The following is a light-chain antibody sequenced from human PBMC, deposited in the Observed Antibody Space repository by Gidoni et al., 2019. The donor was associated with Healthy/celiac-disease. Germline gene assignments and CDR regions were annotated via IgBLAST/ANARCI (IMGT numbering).Light chain of an antibody. CDR1: QSVSSSY. CDR3: QQCGSSMYT. CDR2: GAS. J-gene: IGKJ2*01. V-gene: IGKV3-20*01. Sequence: EIVFTQSPGTLSLSTGERATLSGRASQSVSSSYLAWYQQKPGQAPRLLIYGASSRATGIPDRFSGSGSGTDFTLTISRLEPEEFAVYYCQQCGSSMYTFGQGTKLEIK.